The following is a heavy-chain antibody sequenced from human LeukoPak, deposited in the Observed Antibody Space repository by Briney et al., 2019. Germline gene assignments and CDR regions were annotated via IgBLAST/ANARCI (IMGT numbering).Heavy chain of an antibody. CDR2: INHSGST. CDR3: TRGRWFGELSVAFDI. V-gene: IGHV4-34*01. D-gene: IGHD3-10*01. Sequence: SETLSLTCAVYGGSFSGYYWSWIRQPPGKGLEWIGEINHSGSTNYNPSLKSRVTISVATSKNQFSLKLSSVTAADTAVYYCTRGRWFGELSVAFDIWGQGTMVTVPS. J-gene: IGHJ3*02. CDR1: GGSFSGYY.